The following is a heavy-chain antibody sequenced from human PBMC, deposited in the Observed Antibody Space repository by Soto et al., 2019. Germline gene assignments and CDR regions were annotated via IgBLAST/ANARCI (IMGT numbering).Heavy chain of an antibody. Sequence: PGGSLRLSCAASGFTFSSYAMSWVLQAPGQGLEWVSAISGSGGSTYYADSVKGRFTIARDNSKNTLYLQMNSLRAEDTAVYYCAKDPKQPGIAVPLPPDYWGQGTLVTVSS. V-gene: IGHV3-23*01. D-gene: IGHD6-19*01. J-gene: IGHJ4*02. CDR2: ISGSGGST. CDR1: GFTFSSYA. CDR3: AKDPKQPGIAVPLPPDY.